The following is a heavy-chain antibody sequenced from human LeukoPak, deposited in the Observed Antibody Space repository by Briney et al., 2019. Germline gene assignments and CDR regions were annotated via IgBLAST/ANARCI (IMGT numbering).Heavy chain of an antibody. CDR3: ARDRVAGTWYFDY. J-gene: IGHJ4*02. D-gene: IGHD6-19*01. CDR2: ISSSSSYI. V-gene: IGHV3-21*01. CDR1: GFSFSIHG. Sequence: GGSLRLSCAASGFSFSIHGMGWVRRAPGKGLEWVSSISSSSSYIYYADSVKGRFTISRDNAKNSLYLQMNSLRAEDTAVYYCARDRVAGTWYFDYWGQGTLVTVSS.